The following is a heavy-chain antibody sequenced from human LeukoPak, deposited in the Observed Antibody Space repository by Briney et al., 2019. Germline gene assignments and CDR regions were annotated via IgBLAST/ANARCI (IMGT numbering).Heavy chain of an antibody. CDR2: INTNTGDT. V-gene: IGHV1-2*02. Sequence: ASVKVSCKASGYTFSDYYIHWVRQAPGQGLEWMGWINTNTGDTNYAQNFQGRVTMTRDTSIYTAYMEVSRLTSDDTAVYYCARDLNTAMAFFDYWGQGTLVTVSS. CDR1: GYTFSDYY. D-gene: IGHD5-18*01. CDR3: ARDLNTAMAFFDY. J-gene: IGHJ4*02.